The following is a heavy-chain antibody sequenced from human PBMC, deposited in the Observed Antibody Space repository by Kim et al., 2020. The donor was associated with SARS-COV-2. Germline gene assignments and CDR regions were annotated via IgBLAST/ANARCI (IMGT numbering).Heavy chain of an antibody. V-gene: IGHV1-2*02. Sequence: ASVKVSCKASGYTFTAYFIHWVRQGPEHGLEWMGWLNPKSGDTTYAQKFEGRVTMTSDTSITTAYMEMSGLTYDDTAVYYCARSVASSPHDHWGQGTLAT. CDR3: ARSVASSPHDH. D-gene: IGHD6-19*01. CDR1: GYTFTAYF. CDR2: LNPKSGDT. J-gene: IGHJ5*02.